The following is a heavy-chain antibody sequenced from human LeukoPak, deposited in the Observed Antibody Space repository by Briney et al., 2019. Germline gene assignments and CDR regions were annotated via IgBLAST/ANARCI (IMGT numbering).Heavy chain of an antibody. CDR3: ARDAGYCSDGVCYRIRFDS. CDR1: GFTAGGNY. Sequence: GGSLRLSCVLSGFTAGGNYMSWVRQAPGRGLEWVSTIYSGGTTYYADAVKGRFIISRDNSKNTLFLQMNSLRAEDTAIYYCARDAGYCSDGVCYRIRFDSWGQGALVTVSS. CDR2: IYSGGTT. J-gene: IGHJ4*02. D-gene: IGHD2-15*01. V-gene: IGHV3-66*01.